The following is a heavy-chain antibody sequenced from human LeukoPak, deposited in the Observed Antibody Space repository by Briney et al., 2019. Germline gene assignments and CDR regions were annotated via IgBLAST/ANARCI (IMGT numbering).Heavy chain of an antibody. CDR3: AELGITMIGGV. Sequence: GGTLRLSCAASGFTFSIYGMTWVRQAPGKGLEWVSAISGGDGGTYYADSVKGRFIISRDNAKNSLYLQMNSLRAEDTAVYYCAELGITMIGGVWGKGTTVTISS. J-gene: IGHJ6*04. D-gene: IGHD3-10*02. V-gene: IGHV3-23*01. CDR1: GFTFSIYG. CDR2: ISGGDGGT.